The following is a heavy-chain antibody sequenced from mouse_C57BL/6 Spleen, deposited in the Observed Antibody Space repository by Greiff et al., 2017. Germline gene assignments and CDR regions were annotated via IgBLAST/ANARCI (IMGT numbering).Heavy chain of an antibody. J-gene: IGHJ2*01. D-gene: IGHD3-2*02. CDR1: GYTFTSYW. CDR2: IDPSDSYT. V-gene: IGHV1-69*01. CDR3: ARSNAGSYFDY. Sequence: QVQLQQPGAELVMPGASVKLSCKASGYTFTSYWMHWVKQRPGQGLEWIGEIDPSDSYTNYNQKFKGKSTLTVDKSSSTAYMQLSSLTSEDSAVYYCARSNAGSYFDYWGQGTTLTVSS.